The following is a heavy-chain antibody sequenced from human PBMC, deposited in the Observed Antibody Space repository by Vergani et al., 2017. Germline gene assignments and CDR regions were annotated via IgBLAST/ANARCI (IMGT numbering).Heavy chain of an antibody. Sequence: QVQLVESGGGVVQPGRSLRLSCAASGFTFSSYAMHWVRQAPGKGLEWVAVISYDGSNKYYADSVKGRFTISRDNSKNTLYLQMNSLRAEDTAVYYCASTSTVAGLYWGQGTLVTVSS. CDR3: ASTSTVAGLY. CDR2: ISYDGSNK. J-gene: IGHJ4*02. CDR1: GFTFSSYA. V-gene: IGHV3-30-3*01. D-gene: IGHD6-19*01.